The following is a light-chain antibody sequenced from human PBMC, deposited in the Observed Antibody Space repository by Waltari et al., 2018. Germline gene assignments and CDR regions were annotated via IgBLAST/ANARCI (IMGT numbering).Light chain of an antibody. CDR1: QGISNY. Sequence: DIQMTQSPSSLSASVGDRVTITCRARQGISNYLAWYQQKPGKVPKLLIYAASTLQSGVPSRFSGSGSGTDFTLTISSLQPEDVATYYCQKYNSALGTFGQGTKVEIK. V-gene: IGKV1-27*01. CDR3: QKYNSALGT. CDR2: AAS. J-gene: IGKJ1*01.